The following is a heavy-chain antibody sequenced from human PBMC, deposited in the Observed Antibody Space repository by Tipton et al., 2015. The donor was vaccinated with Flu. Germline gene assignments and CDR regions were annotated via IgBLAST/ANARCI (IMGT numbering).Heavy chain of an antibody. Sequence: TLSLTCSVSGYSINSGYYWGWIRQPPGEGLEWIGSIYHSGSTYYNPSLKGRVTISVDTSKNQFSLKLSSVTAADTAVYYCARVKSGARDYFDYWGQGTLVTVSS. J-gene: IGHJ4*02. D-gene: IGHD1-26*01. CDR1: GYSINSGYY. V-gene: IGHV4-38-2*02. CDR3: ARVKSGARDYFDY. CDR2: IYHSGST.